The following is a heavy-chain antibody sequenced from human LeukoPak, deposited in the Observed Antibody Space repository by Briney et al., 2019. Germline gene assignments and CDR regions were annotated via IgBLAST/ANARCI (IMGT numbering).Heavy chain of an antibody. Sequence: SQTLSLTCAISGGSVSSNSVAWNWIRQSPSRGLEWLGRTYHRSKWYNDYALSVKSRISVNPDTPKNQFSLQLNSVTPEDTAVYYCARGRSYSFDYWGQGTLVTVSS. CDR1: GGSVSSNSVA. CDR2: TYHRSKWYN. CDR3: ARGRSYSFDY. V-gene: IGHV6-1*01. J-gene: IGHJ4*02. D-gene: IGHD1-26*01.